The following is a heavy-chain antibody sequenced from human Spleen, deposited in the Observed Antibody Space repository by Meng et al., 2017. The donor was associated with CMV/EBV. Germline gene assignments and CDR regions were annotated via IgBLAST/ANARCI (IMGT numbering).Heavy chain of an antibody. Sequence: ASVKVSCKASGYTFIDYYIHWLRQAPGQGLEWMGWINPNSGDTNFAQKFQGRVIMTRDTSITTAYMDLSRLRSDDTAVYYCARTPCSTVTCYLYSYFGLDVWGQGTTVTVSS. J-gene: IGHJ6*02. D-gene: IGHD2-2*01. CDR2: INPNSGDT. V-gene: IGHV1-2*02. CDR1: GYTFIDYY. CDR3: ARTPCSTVTCYLYSYFGLDV.